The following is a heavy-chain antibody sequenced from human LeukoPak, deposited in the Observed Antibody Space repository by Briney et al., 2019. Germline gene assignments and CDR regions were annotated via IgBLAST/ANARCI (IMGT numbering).Heavy chain of an antibody. V-gene: IGHV3-23*01. J-gene: IGHJ4*02. D-gene: IGHD3-16*02. CDR2: ISGSGGST. Sequence: GGSLRLSCAASGFTFSSYAMSWVRQAPGKGLEWVSAISGSGGSTYYADSVKGRFTISRDNSKNTLYLQMNSLRAEDMAVYYCAKDRLDYDYVWGSYRPDYYFDYWGQGTLVTVSS. CDR1: GFTFSSYA. CDR3: AKDRLDYDYVWGSYRPDYYFDY.